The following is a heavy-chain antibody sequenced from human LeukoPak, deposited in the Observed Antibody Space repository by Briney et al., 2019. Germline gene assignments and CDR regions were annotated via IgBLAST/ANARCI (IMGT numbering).Heavy chain of an antibody. CDR3: ARAQLSLDY. D-gene: IGHD1-1*01. CDR1: GGSFSGYY. CDR2: INHSGST. Sequence: SETLSLTCAAYGGSFSGYYWSWIRQPPGKGLEWIGEINHSGSTNYNPSLKSRVTISVDTSKNQFSLKLSSVTAADTAVYYCARAQLSLDYWGQGTLVTVSS. J-gene: IGHJ4*02. V-gene: IGHV4-34*01.